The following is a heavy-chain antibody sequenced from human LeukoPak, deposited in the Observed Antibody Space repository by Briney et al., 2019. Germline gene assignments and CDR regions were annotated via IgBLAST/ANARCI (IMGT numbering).Heavy chain of an antibody. CDR2: ISYDGSNK. CDR1: GFTFSSYA. V-gene: IGHV3-30*14. CDR3: AREQATGSTNEYFQH. J-gene: IGHJ1*01. D-gene: IGHD2/OR15-2a*01. Sequence: GGSLRLSCAASGFTFSSYAMHWVRQAPGKGLEWVAVISYDGSNKYYADSVKGRFTISRDSSKNTLYLQMNSLRAEDTAVYYCAREQATGSTNEYFQHWGQGTLVTVSS.